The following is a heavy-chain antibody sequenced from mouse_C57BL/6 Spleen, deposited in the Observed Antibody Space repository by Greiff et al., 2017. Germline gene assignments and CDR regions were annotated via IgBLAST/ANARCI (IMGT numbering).Heavy chain of an antibody. CDR2: INPNNGGT. D-gene: IGHD1-2*01. Sequence: VQLKESGPELVKPGASVKIPCKASGYTFTDYNMDWVKQSHGKSLEWIGDINPNNGGTIYNQKFKGKATLTVDKSSSTAYMELRSLTSEDTAVDYCARSQLRRNAMDYWGQGTSVTVSS. CDR1: GYTFTDYN. J-gene: IGHJ4*01. V-gene: IGHV1-18*01. CDR3: ARSQLRRNAMDY.